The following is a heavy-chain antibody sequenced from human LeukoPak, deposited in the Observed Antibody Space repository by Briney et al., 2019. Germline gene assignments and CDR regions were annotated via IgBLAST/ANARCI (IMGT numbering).Heavy chain of an antibody. CDR1: GGSISSGGYY. Sequence: SETLSLTCTVSGGSISSGGYYWSWIRQHPGKGLEWIGYIYYSGSTNYNPSLKSRVTMSVDTSKNQFSLKLSSVTAADTAVYYCARDDDGPRTVAARGYYMDVWGKGTTVTVSS. J-gene: IGHJ6*03. V-gene: IGHV4-61*08. D-gene: IGHD6-6*01. CDR2: IYYSGST. CDR3: ARDDDGPRTVAARGYYMDV.